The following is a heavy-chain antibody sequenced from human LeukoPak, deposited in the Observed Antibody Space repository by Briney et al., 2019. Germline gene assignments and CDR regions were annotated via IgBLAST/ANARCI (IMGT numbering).Heavy chain of an antibody. CDR1: GYTFTGYY. J-gene: IGHJ5*02. CDR3: ARDLEFYSSSWYPSDWFDP. V-gene: IGHV1-2*02. D-gene: IGHD6-13*01. CDR2: INPNSGGT. Sequence: VASVKVSCKASGYTFTGYYMHWVRQAPGQGLEWMGWINPNSGGTNYAQKFQGRVTMTRDTSISTAYMELSRLRSDDTAVYYCARDLEFYSSSWYPSDWFDPWGQGTLVTVSS.